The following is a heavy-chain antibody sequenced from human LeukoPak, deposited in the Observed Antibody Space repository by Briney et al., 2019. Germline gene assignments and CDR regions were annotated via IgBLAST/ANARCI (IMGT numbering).Heavy chain of an antibody. J-gene: IGHJ4*02. CDR1: GFTFSTYS. CDR2: ISDDSNYI. V-gene: IGHV3-21*01. Sequence: GGSLRLSCAASGFTFSTYSGNWIRQAPGKGLEWVSSISDDSNYIFYADSVKGRFTISRDNAKNSLYLQMNSLRAEDTAVYYCARDPIINFDYWGQGTLVTVSS. CDR3: ARDPIINFDY.